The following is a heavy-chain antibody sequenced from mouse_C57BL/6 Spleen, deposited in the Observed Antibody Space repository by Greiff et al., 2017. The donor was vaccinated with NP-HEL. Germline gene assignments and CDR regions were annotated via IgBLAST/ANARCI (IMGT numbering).Heavy chain of an antibody. Sequence: QVHVKQPGAELVRPGSSVKLSCKASGYTFTSYWMDWVKQRPGQGLEWIGNIYPSDSETHYNQKFKDKATLTVDKSSSTAYMQLSSLTSEDSAVYYCARVDDGYSYYFDYWGQGTTLTVSS. CDR3: ARVDDGYSYYFDY. J-gene: IGHJ2*01. V-gene: IGHV1-61*01. D-gene: IGHD2-3*01. CDR2: IYPSDSET. CDR1: GYTFTSYW.